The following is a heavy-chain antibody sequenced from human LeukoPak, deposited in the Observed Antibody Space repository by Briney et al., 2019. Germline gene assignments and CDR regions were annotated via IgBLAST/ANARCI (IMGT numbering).Heavy chain of an antibody. CDR3: ARLSLKVLEWSPTKGKETRYFDN. J-gene: IGHJ4*02. CDR1: GGSISSSKW. CDR2: IYHSGST. D-gene: IGHD3-3*01. V-gene: IGHV4-4*02. Sequence: KPSGTLSPTCAVSGGSISSSKWWSWVRQPPGKGLEWIGEIYHSGSTNYNPSLKSRVTILVDKSKNQFSLKLSSVTAADTAVYYCARLSLKVLEWSPTKGKETRYFDNWGQGTLVTVSS.